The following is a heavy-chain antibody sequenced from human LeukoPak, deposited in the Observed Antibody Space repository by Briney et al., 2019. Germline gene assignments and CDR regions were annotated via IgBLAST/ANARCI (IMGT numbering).Heavy chain of an antibody. CDR2: IYYSGST. D-gene: IGHD3-22*01. CDR1: GGSISSYY. V-gene: IGHV4-59*01. Sequence: SETLSLTCTVSGGSISSYYWSWIRQPPGKGLEWIGYIYYSGSTNYNPSLKSRVTISVDTSKNQFSLKLSSVTAADTAVYHCASAYYYDSSGYLNWGQRTLVTVSS. CDR3: ASAYYYDSSGYLN. J-gene: IGHJ4*02.